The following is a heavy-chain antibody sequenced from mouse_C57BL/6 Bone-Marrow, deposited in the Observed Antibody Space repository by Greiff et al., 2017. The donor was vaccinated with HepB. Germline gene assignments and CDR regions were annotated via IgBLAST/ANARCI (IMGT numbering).Heavy chain of an antibody. CDR2: INPNNGGT. CDR1: GYTFTDYY. D-gene: IGHD1-1*01. V-gene: IGHV1-26*01. CDR3: ARDTHYYGSPYFDY. Sequence: EVQLQQSGPELVKPGASVKISCKASGYTFTDYYMNWVKQSHGKSLEWIGDINPNNGGTSYNQKFKGKATLTVDKSSSTAYMELRSLTSEDSAVYYCARDTHYYGSPYFDYWGQGTTLTVSS. J-gene: IGHJ2*01.